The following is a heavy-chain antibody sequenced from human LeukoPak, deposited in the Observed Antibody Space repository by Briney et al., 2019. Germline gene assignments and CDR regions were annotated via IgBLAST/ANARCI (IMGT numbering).Heavy chain of an antibody. D-gene: IGHD3-10*01. CDR2: ISRGGNTI. CDR3: ARDGTSGTYYDYIDY. CDR1: GFSFSNYR. V-gene: IGHV3-48*02. Sequence: GGSLRLSCAASGFSFSNYRMIWVRQAPGKGLEWVSYISRGGNTIYYADSVKGRFTISRDNAKNSLHLQMNSLRDEDTAVYYCARDGTSGTYYDYIDYWGQGALVTVSS. J-gene: IGHJ4*02.